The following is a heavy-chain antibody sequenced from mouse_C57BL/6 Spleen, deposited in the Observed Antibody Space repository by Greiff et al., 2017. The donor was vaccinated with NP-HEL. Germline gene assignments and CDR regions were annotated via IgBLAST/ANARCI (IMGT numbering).Heavy chain of an antibody. V-gene: IGHV1-64*01. J-gene: IGHJ2*01. CDR3: ARSYHYYGTLLFDY. CDR2: IHPNSGST. D-gene: IGHD1-1*01. CDR1: GYTFTSYW. Sequence: QVQLQQPGAELVKPGASVKLSCKASGYTFTSYWMHWVKQRPGQGLEWIGMIHPNSGSTNYNEKFKSKATLTVDKSSSTAYMQLSSLTSEDSAVYYCARSYHYYGTLLFDYWGQGTTLTVSS.